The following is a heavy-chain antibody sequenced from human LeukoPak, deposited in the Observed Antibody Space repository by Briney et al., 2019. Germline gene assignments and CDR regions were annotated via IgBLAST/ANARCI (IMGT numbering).Heavy chain of an antibody. CDR2: IYYSGST. J-gene: IGHJ5*02. D-gene: IGHD2-15*01. CDR1: GGSISSGGYY. V-gene: IGHV4-61*08. CDR3: ARLEQAVAATEVNWFDP. Sequence: SETLSLTCTVSGGSISSGGYYWSWIRQHPGKGLEWIGYIYYSGSTNYNPSLKSRVTISVDTSKNQFSLKLSSVTAADTAVYYCARLEQAVAATEVNWFDPWGQGTLVTVSS.